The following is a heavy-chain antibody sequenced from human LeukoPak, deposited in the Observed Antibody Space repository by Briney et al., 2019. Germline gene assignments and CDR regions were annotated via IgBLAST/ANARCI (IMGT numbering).Heavy chain of an antibody. Sequence: GGSLRLSCAASGFTFSSYSMNWVRQAPGKGLEWVSSISSSSSYIYYADSVKGRFTISRDNAKNSLYLQMNSLRAEDTAVYYCARDHMATVTTVFPPPLDYWGQGTLVTVSS. CDR1: GFTFSSYS. CDR2: ISSSSSYI. J-gene: IGHJ4*02. V-gene: IGHV3-21*01. CDR3: ARDHMATVTTVFPPPLDY. D-gene: IGHD4-17*01.